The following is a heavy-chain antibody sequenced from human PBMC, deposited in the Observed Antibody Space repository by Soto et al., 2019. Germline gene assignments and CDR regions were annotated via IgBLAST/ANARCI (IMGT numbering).Heavy chain of an antibody. V-gene: IGHV3-48*01. CDR1: GFTFSSYS. CDR2: ISSSSSTI. Sequence: GGSLRLSCAASGFTFSSYSMNWVRQAPGKGLEWVSYISSSSSTIYYADSVKGRFTISRDNAKNSLYLQMNSLRAEDTAVYYCARDKDIVATNYYYYMDVWGKGTTVTVSS. D-gene: IGHD5-12*01. CDR3: ARDKDIVATNYYYYMDV. J-gene: IGHJ6*03.